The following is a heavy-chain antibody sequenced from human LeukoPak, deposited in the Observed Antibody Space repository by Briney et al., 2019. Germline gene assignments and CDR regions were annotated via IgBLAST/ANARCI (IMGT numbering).Heavy chain of an antibody. CDR2: ISGSGGST. V-gene: IGHV3-23*01. CDR3: AKAGDSGYSGYDY. D-gene: IGHD5-12*01. CDR1: GFTFSSYA. Sequence: GGSLRLSCAASGFTFSSYAMSWVRQAPGKGLERVSAISGSGGSTYYADSVKGRFTISRDNSKNTLYLQMNSLRAEDTAVYYCAKAGDSGYSGYDYWGQGTLVTVSS. J-gene: IGHJ4*02.